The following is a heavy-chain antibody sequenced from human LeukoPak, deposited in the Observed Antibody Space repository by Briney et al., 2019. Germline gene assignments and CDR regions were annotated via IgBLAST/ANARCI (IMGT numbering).Heavy chain of an antibody. CDR3: ARHQGGVVVVAATADY. J-gene: IGHJ4*02. Sequence: GESLKISFKGSGYSFTSYWISWVRQMPGKGLEWMGRIDPSDSYANYSPSFQGHVTISADKSISTAYLQWSSLKASDTAMYYCARHQGGVVVVAATADYWGQGTLVTVSS. CDR1: GYSFTSYW. V-gene: IGHV5-10-1*01. D-gene: IGHD2-15*01. CDR2: IDPSDSYA.